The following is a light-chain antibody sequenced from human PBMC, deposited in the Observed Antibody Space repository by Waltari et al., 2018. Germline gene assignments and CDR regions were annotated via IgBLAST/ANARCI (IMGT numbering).Light chain of an antibody. J-gene: IGLJ3*02. CDR3: TSFTSSATWV. V-gene: IGLV2-14*01. CDR1: SSDIGAYKH. CDR2: EVG. Sequence: QSALTQPASVSGSPGQSITISCTGTSSDIGAYKHVSWYQQHPGKAPKLMIYEVGNRPSGVANRFSGSKSGNTAALTIAGLQADDESHYYCTSFTSSATWVFGGGTKVTVL.